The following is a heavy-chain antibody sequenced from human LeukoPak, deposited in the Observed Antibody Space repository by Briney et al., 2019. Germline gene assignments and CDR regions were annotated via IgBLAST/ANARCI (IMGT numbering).Heavy chain of an antibody. CDR3: AKDSYQLLSYYMDV. V-gene: IGHV3-9*01. D-gene: IGHD2-2*01. J-gene: IGHJ6*03. CDR1: GFTFNDYA. CDR2: ISWNSGSI. Sequence: GGSLRLSCAASGFTFNDYAMAWVRHTPGKGLEWVSGISWNSGSIGYADSVKGRFTISRDNAKNSLYLQMNSLRAEDTALYYCAKDSYQLLSYYMDVWGKGTTVTISS.